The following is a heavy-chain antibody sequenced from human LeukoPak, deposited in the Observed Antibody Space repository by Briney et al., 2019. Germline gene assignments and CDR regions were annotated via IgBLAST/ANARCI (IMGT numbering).Heavy chain of an antibody. CDR1: GYTFTSYG. D-gene: IGHD3-10*01. J-gene: IGHJ6*02. CDR2: ISAYNGNT. V-gene: IGHV1-18*01. CDR3: ARDVEEVVRGVQAYYYYGMDV. Sequence: GASVKVSCKASGYTFTSYGISWVRQAPGQGLEWMGWISAYNGNTNYAQKLQGRVTMTTDTSTSTAYMELRSLRSDDTAVYYCARDVEEVVRGVQAYYYYGMDVWGQGTTVTVSS.